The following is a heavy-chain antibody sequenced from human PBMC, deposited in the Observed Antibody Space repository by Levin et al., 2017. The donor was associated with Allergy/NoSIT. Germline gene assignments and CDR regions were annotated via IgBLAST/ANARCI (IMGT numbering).Heavy chain of an antibody. CDR2: IKQDGSEK. CDR3: ARDCSSTNCYRGGFDP. J-gene: IGHJ5*02. CDR1: GFTFSSYW. V-gene: IGHV3-7*01. Sequence: HAGGSLRLSCAASGFTFSSYWMSWVRQAPGKGLEWVASIKQDGSEKYYVDSVKDRFTISRDNAKNSLYLQVNSLRAEDTAVYYCARDCSSTNCYRGGFDPWGQGTLVTVSS. D-gene: IGHD2-2*02.